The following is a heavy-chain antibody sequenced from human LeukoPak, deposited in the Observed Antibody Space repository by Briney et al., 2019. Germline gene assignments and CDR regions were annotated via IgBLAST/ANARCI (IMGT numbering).Heavy chain of an antibody. CDR2: ISSSSSTI. CDR3: ARHPDVKTETDDY. CDR1: GFTFSSYS. D-gene: IGHD1-7*01. Sequence: PGGSLRLSCAASGFTFSSYSMNWVRQAPGKGLEWVSYISSSSSTIYYADSVKGRFTISRDNAKNSLYLQMNSLRAEDTAVYYCARHPDVKTETDDYWGQGTLVTASS. J-gene: IGHJ4*02. V-gene: IGHV3-48*01.